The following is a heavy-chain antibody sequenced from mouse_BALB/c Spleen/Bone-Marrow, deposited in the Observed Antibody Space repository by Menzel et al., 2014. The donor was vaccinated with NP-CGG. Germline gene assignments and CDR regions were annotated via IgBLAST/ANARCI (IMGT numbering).Heavy chain of an antibody. D-gene: IGHD4-1*01. CDR2: ISNGGGNT. J-gene: IGHJ2*01. CDR1: GFTFSSYT. V-gene: IGHV5-12-2*01. CDR3: ARRDGTYYFDY. Sequence: EVKLQESGGGLVQPGGSLKLSCAASGFTFSSYTMSWVRLTPEKRLEWVAYISNGGGNTYYADPVKGRFTISRDNAKNTLFLQMSRLKSEDTALYYCARRDGTYYFDYWGQGTTLTVSS.